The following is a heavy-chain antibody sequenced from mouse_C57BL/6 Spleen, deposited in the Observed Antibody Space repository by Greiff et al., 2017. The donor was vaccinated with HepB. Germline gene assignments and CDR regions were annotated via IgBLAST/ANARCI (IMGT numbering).Heavy chain of an antibody. CDR1: GFTFSSYA. D-gene: IGHD4-1*01. J-gene: IGHJ4*01. CDR2: ISDGGSYT. CDR3: ARENWDGYAMDY. V-gene: IGHV5-4*01. Sequence: EVHLVESGGGLVKPGGSLKLSCAASGFTFSSYAMSWVRQTPEKRLEWVATISDGGSYTYYPDNVKGRFTISRDNAKNNLYLQMSHLKSEDTAMYYCARENWDGYAMDYWGQGTSVTVSS.